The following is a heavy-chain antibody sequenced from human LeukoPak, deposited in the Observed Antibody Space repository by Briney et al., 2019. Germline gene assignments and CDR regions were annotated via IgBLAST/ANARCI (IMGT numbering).Heavy chain of an antibody. J-gene: IGHJ4*02. Sequence: GRSLRLSCAASGFTFSSYGMHWVRQAPGKGLEWVGRIKSKTDGGTTDYAAPVKGRFTISRDDSKNTLYLQVNSLKTEDTAVYYCTTAPLGSGWLIDYWGQGTLVTVSS. CDR3: TTAPLGSGWLIDY. V-gene: IGHV3-15*01. CDR2: IKSKTDGGTT. D-gene: IGHD5-24*01. CDR1: GFTFSSYG.